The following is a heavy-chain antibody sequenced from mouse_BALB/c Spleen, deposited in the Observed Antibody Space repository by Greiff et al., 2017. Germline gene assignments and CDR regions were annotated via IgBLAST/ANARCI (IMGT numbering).Heavy chain of an antibody. CDR2: INPGSGGT. CDR1: GYAFTNYL. CDR3: AVSSMVTTTPFAY. J-gene: IGHJ3*01. D-gene: IGHD2-10*02. Sequence: QVQLQQSGAELVRPGTSVKVSCKASGYAFTNYLIEWVKQRPGQGLEWIGVINPGSGGTNYNEKFKGKATLTADKSSSTAYMQLSSLTSDDSAVYFCAVSSMVTTTPFAYWGQGTLVTVSA. V-gene: IGHV1-54*01.